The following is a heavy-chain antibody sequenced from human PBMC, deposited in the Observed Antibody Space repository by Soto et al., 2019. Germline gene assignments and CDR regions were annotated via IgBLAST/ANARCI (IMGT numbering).Heavy chain of an antibody. D-gene: IGHD6-19*01. Sequence: PSETLSLTCTVSGGSLSSGNYYWSWIRQPPGKGLEWIGYSYYSGSTNYNPSLKSRVTISVDTSKNQFSLKLSSVTAADTALYYCARRAYRSGWDNWFRPWGQGNLGPVSS. CDR2: SYYSGST. CDR3: ARRAYRSGWDNWFRP. V-gene: IGHV4-61*01. J-gene: IGHJ5*02. CDR1: GGSLSSGNYY.